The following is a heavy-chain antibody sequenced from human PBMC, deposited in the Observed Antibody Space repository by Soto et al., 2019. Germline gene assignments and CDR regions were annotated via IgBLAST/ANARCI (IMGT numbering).Heavy chain of an antibody. J-gene: IGHJ3*02. D-gene: IGHD3-16*01. CDR2: IIPIFGTA. V-gene: IGHV1-69*12. CDR3: ARGQRGSERLGELYYDAFDI. CDR1: GGTFSSYA. Sequence: QVQLVQSGAEVKKPGSSVKVSCKASGGTFSSYAISWVRQAPGQGLEWMGGIIPIFGTANYAQKFQGRVTITADESTSTAYMELSSLRSEDTAVYYCARGQRGSERLGELYYDAFDIWGQGTMVTVSS.